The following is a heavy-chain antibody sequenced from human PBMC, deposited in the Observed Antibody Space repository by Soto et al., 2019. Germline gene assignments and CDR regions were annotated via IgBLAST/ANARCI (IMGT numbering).Heavy chain of an antibody. CDR2: IIPIFGIA. D-gene: IGHD2-15*01. CDR1: GGTLSSYT. V-gene: IGHV1-69*08. Sequence: QVQLVQSGAEVKKPGSSVKVSCKASGGTLSSYTISWVRQAPGQGLEWMGRIIPIFGIANYAQKFQGRVTITADKTTSTAYMDLSSLRAEDTAVYYCARDRFYCSGGSCYSIDAFDLWGQGTMVTVSS. J-gene: IGHJ3*01. CDR3: ARDRFYCSGGSCYSIDAFDL.